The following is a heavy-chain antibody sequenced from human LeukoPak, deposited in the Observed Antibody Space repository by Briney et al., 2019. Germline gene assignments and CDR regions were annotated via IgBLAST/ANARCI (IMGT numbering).Heavy chain of an antibody. Sequence: GGSLTLSCAASGFTFSGYSMNWVRQAPGKGLEWVSYISSSSSTIYYADSVKGRFTISRDNAKNSLYLQMNSLRDEDTAVYYCARERTYSSSWYYFDYWGQGTLVTVSS. V-gene: IGHV3-48*02. CDR1: GFTFSGYS. CDR3: ARERTYSSSWYYFDY. CDR2: ISSSSSTI. D-gene: IGHD6-13*01. J-gene: IGHJ4*02.